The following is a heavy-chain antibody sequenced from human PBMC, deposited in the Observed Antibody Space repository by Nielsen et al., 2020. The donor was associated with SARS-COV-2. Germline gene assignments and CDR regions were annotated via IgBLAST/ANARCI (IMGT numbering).Heavy chain of an antibody. CDR1: GFTFSNYA. CDR3: AHHSSIWPLDY. CDR2: ISNGGGST. Sequence: GESLKISCAASGFTFSNYAMSWARQAPGKGLEWVSAISNGGGSTYYPDSVKGRFTISRDNSKNTLYLQMNSLRADDTAVYYCAHHSSIWPLDYWGQGTLVTVSS. D-gene: IGHD6-13*01. J-gene: IGHJ4*02. V-gene: IGHV3-23*01.